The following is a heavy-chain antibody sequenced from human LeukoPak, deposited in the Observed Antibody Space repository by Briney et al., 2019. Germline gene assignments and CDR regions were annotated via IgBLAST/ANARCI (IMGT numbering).Heavy chain of an antibody. CDR3: ARSYSNHLFGMDV. CDR1: GFTFSSYY. J-gene: IGHJ6*02. CDR2: MYSGGST. V-gene: IGHV3-66*01. Sequence: GGSLRLSCAASGFTFSSYYMTWVRQAPGKGLEWVSVMYSGGSTYYADSVKGRVAISRDNSQNTVFLQMNSVRVEDTAAYYCARSYSNHLFGMDVWGQGTAVTVSS. D-gene: IGHD4-11*01.